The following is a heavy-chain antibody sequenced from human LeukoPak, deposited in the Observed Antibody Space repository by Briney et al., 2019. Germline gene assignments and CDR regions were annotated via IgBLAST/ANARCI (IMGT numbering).Heavy chain of an antibody. V-gene: IGHV3-23*01. CDR2: ISGSGGST. CDR1: GFTISSYA. CDR3: AKRDYNFWSGYNY. D-gene: IGHD3-3*01. Sequence: PGGSLRLSCAASGFTISSYAMSWVRQAPGKGLEWVSAISGSGGSTYYADSVKGRFTISRDNSKNTLYLQMNSLRAEDTALYYCAKRDYNFWSGYNYWGQGTLVTVSS. J-gene: IGHJ4*02.